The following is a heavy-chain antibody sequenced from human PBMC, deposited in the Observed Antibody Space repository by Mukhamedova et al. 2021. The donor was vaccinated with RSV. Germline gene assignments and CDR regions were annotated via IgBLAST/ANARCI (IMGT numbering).Heavy chain of an antibody. J-gene: IGHJ5*02. V-gene: IGHV1-3*01. Sequence: KFQGRVTITRDTSASTAYMELSSLRSEDTAVYYCARSKLNGGSSWYPNWFDPWGQGTLVTVSS. CDR3: ARSKLNGGSSWYPNWFDP. D-gene: IGHD6-13*01.